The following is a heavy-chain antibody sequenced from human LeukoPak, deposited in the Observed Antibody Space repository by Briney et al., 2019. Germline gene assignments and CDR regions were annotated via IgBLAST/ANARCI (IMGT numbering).Heavy chain of an antibody. CDR2: MNPNSGNT. V-gene: IGHV1-8*01. J-gene: IGHJ3*02. D-gene: IGHD3-3*01. Sequence: ASVKVSCKASGYTFTSYGINWVRQATGQGLEWMGWMNPNSGNTGYAQKFQGRVTMTRNTSISTAYMELSSLRSEDTAVYYCARGLGPAYYDFWSGYRPDAFDIWGQGTMVTVSS. CDR3: ARGLGPAYYDFWSGYRPDAFDI. CDR1: GYTFTSYG.